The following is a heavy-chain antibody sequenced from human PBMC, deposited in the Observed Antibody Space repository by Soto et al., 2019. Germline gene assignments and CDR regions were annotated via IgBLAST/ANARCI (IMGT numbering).Heavy chain of an antibody. CDR1: GVSISTYH. Sequence: QVQLQESGPGLVKPSETLSLTCIVSGVSISTYHWSWIRQPAGKGLEWIGRMHTSGSTNYNPSLKSRVSMSVDTSKNHFSLKVCSVTAADTAVYYCARDEYGYGDSYDSWGQGTLVTVSS. CDR2: MHTSGST. D-gene: IGHD5-12*01. J-gene: IGHJ4*02. CDR3: ARDEYGYGDSYDS. V-gene: IGHV4-4*07.